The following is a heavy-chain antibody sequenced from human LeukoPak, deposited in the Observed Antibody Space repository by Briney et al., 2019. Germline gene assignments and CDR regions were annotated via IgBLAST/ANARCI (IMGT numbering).Heavy chain of an antibody. D-gene: IGHD5-12*01. CDR3: ARANTYDSNYYYGMDV. V-gene: IGHV3-48*01. CDR2: ISSSSSTI. J-gene: IGHJ6*02. CDR1: GFTFSSYS. Sequence: PGGSLRLSCAASGFTFSSYSMNWVRQAPGKGLEWVSYISSSSSTIYYADSVKGRFTISRDNAKNSLYLQMNSLRAEDTAVYYCARANTYDSNYYYGMDVWGQGTTVTVSS.